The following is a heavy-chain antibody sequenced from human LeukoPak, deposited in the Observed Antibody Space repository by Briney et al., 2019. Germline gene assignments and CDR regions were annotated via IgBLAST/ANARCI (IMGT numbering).Heavy chain of an antibody. D-gene: IGHD3-22*01. Sequence: ASETLSLTCTVSGYSISSGYYWGWVRQPPGKALKWIGNIFYSGSTYYSPSLKSRVTISLDTSRNQFSLKLNSVTAADTAVYYCAKSNGYGLIDIWGQGTMVTVSS. V-gene: IGHV4-38-2*02. J-gene: IGHJ3*02. CDR2: IFYSGST. CDR1: GYSISSGYY. CDR3: AKSNGYGLIDI.